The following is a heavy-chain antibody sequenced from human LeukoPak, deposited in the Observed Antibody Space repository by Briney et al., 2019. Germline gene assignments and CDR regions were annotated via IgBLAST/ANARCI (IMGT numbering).Heavy chain of an antibody. CDR1: GFTFSSYA. J-gene: IGHJ4*02. Sequence: PVGSLRLSCAASGFTFSSYAMHWVRQAPGKGLEYVSAISSNGGSTYYANSVKGRFTISRDNSKNTLYLQMGSLRAEDMAVYYCARGRIAVAGPFDYWGQGTLVTVSS. V-gene: IGHV3-64*01. CDR3: ARGRIAVAGPFDY. CDR2: ISSNGGST. D-gene: IGHD6-19*01.